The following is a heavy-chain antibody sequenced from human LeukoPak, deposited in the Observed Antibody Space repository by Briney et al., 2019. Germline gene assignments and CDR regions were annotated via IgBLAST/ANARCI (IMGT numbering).Heavy chain of an antibody. V-gene: IGHV3-23*01. CDR3: ARDYYDSSGSRFDP. CDR1: GFIFSSSA. CDR2: ISTTAVGT. Sequence: GGSLRLSCAASGFIFSSSAMSWVRQAPGKGLEWVSAISTTAVGTYYADSVKGRFTISRDNSRNTVYLQMNSLRAEDTAVYYCARDYYDSSGSRFDPWGQGTLVTVSS. D-gene: IGHD3-22*01. J-gene: IGHJ5*02.